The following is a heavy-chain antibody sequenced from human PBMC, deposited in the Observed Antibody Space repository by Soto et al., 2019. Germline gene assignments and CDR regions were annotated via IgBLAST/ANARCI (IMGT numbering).Heavy chain of an antibody. CDR1: GFTFNNYA. V-gene: IGHV3-23*01. J-gene: IGHJ6*02. D-gene: IGHD3-3*01. CDR3: ANYRGDFWSGYLTYYYYGMDV. Sequence: EVQLLESGGGLVQPGGSLRLSCAASGFTFNNYAMSWVRQAPGKGLEWVSSISGGGGFAFYADSVKGRFTISRDNSRDTLDLQMNSLRAEDTAVYYCANYRGDFWSGYLTYYYYGMDVWGQGTTVTVSS. CDR2: ISGGGGFA.